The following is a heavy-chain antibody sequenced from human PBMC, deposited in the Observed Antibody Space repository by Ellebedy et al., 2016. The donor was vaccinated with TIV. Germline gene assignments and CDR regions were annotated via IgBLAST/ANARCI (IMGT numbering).Heavy chain of an antibody. J-gene: IGHJ4*02. CDR2: ISSSGNTI. Sequence: GESLKISXAASGFTFSDYYMSWIRRAPGKGLEWVSYISSSGNTIYYADSVKGRFTISRDNAKNSLYLQMNSLRAEDTAVYYGARAPPRRGSYVWDYWGQGTLVTVSS. V-gene: IGHV3-11*01. CDR1: GFTFSDYY. D-gene: IGHD1-26*01. CDR3: ARAPPRRGSYVWDY.